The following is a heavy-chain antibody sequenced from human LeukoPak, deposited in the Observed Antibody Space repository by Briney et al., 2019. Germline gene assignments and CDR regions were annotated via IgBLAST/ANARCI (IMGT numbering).Heavy chain of an antibody. V-gene: IGHV3-48*03. CDR2: INSDGKTI. CDR1: GFTFSSYE. Sequence: GGSLRLSCVASGFTFSSYEMNWARQAPGKGLEWVSYINSDGKTIFYADSVKGRFTISRDNAKNSLYLQMNSLRAEDTAVYYCARGKGLYYFDYWGQGTLVTVSS. J-gene: IGHJ4*02. CDR3: ARGKGLYYFDY.